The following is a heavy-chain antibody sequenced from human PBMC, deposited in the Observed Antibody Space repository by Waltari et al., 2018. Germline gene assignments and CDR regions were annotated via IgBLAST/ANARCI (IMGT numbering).Heavy chain of an antibody. CDR1: GFTFSSSW. CDR3: VKGGGSFDS. CDR2: IKQDGRDT. J-gene: IGHJ4*02. V-gene: IGHV3-7*01. D-gene: IGHD2-15*01. Sequence: EVKLVESGGGLVQPGGSLRLSCAVSGFTFSSSWMSWVRQAPGRGLEWLANIKQDGRDTYYVDSVRGRFTISRDNAKTSLYLQMTSLRVEDTAVYYCVKGGGSFDSWGQGTLVTVSS.